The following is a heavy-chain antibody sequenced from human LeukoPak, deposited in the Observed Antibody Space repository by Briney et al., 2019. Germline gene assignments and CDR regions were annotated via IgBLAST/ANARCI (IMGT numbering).Heavy chain of an antibody. CDR1: GFTFNNYA. V-gene: IGHV3-23*01. D-gene: IGHD3-3*01. J-gene: IGHJ4*02. CDR3: ATFGVIVRNNYLDY. Sequence: GGSLRLSCAASGFTFNNYAMNWVRQAPGKGLEWVSSITANGDRTYYDDSVKGRFTISRDNSKKTLFLQMSSLRAEDTAVYYCATFGVIVRNNYLDYWGQGALVIVSS. CDR2: ITANGDRT.